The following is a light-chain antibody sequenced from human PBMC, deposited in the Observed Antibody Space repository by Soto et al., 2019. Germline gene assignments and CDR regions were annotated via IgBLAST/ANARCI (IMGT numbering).Light chain of an antibody. CDR3: QQRSNWLT. J-gene: IGKJ4*01. CDR1: QSVSSY. V-gene: IGKV3-11*01. CDR2: DAS. Sequence: EIVLTQSPATLSLSPGERATLSCRASQSVSSYLAWYQQKPGQAPRLLIYDASNRATGIPARFSGSGSGTDFTLYISSLEPEDFAGYYCQQRSNWLTFGGGTKVEIK.